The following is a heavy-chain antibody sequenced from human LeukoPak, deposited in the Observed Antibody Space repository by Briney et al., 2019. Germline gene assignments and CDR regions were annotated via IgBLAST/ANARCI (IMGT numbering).Heavy chain of an antibody. Sequence: GGSLRLSCAASGFIFSSYNMNWVRQAPGKGLEWVSSISSSSSYIYYGDSVKGRFSISRDNAKNSLYPQMNSLRAEDTAMYYCARDGYSSSSFDFWGQGTLVTVSS. V-gene: IGHV3-21*01. D-gene: IGHD6-6*01. CDR2: ISSSSSYI. J-gene: IGHJ4*02. CDR3: ARDGYSSSSFDF. CDR1: GFIFSSYN.